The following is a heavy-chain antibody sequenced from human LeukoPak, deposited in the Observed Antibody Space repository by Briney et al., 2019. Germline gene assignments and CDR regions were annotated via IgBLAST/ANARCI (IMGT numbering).Heavy chain of an antibody. J-gene: IGHJ4*02. CDR3: ARTGSSYYYDSSGYYYSDY. D-gene: IGHD3-22*01. CDR2: ISSSSNTI. CDR1: GSTFRTYS. Sequence: GGSLRLSCAASGSTFRTYSFNWVRQAPGKGLEWVSYISSSSNTIYYADSVKGRFTISRDNAKNSLYLQMNSLRAEDTAVYYCARTGSSYYYDSSGYYYSDYWGQGTLVTVSS. V-gene: IGHV3-48*04.